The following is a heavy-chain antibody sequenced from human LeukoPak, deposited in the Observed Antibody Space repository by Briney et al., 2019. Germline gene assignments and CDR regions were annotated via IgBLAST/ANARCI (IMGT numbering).Heavy chain of an antibody. J-gene: IGHJ4*02. V-gene: IGHV3-74*01. CDR2: INSDGSST. Sequence: GGSLRLSCAASGFTFSSYWMHWVRQAPGKGLVWVSRINSDGSSTSYADSVKGRFTISRDNAKNTLYLQMNSLRAEDTAVYYCARGNYYYDSSGLFDYWGQGTLVTVSS. CDR3: ARGNYYYDSSGLFDY. CDR1: GFTFSSYW. D-gene: IGHD3-22*01.